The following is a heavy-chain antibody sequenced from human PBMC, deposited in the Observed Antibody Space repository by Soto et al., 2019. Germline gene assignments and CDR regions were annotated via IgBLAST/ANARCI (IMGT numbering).Heavy chain of an antibody. V-gene: IGHV1-69*01. D-gene: IGHD3-3*01. CDR3: AREPGVRFLEWSKYYYYGMDV. CDR2: IIPIFGTA. Sequence: QVQLVQSGAEGKKPGSSVKVSCKASGGTFSSYAISWVRQAPGQGLEWMGGIIPIFGTANYAQKFQGRVTITADESTSTAYMELSSLRSEDTAVYYCAREPGVRFLEWSKYYYYGMDVWGQGTTVTVSS. CDR1: GGTFSSYA. J-gene: IGHJ6*02.